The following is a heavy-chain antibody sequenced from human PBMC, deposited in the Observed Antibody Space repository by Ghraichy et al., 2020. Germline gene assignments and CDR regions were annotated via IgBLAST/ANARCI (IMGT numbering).Heavy chain of an antibody. CDR3: ARDLYYGSGSLIDY. CDR1: GFTFSSYG. CDR2: IWYDGSNK. D-gene: IGHD3-10*01. J-gene: IGHJ4*02. V-gene: IGHV3-33*01. Sequence: GGSLRLSCAASGFTFSSYGMHWVRQAPGKGLEWVAVIWYDGSNKYYADSVKGRFTISRDNSKNTLYLQMNSLRAEDTAVYYCARDLYYGSGSLIDYWGQGTLVTVSS.